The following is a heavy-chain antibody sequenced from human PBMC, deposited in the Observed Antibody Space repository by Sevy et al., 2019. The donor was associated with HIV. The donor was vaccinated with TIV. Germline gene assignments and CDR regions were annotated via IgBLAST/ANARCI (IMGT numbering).Heavy chain of an antibody. D-gene: IGHD3-22*01. J-gene: IGHJ4*02. CDR2: ISYDGSNK. V-gene: IGHV3-30*04. CDR3: ARDPTFSSDTRGYYPFDT. CDR1: GFIFSNYA. Sequence: GGSLRLCCAASGFIFSNYAIHWVRRAPGKGLEWVAVISYDGSNKHYAASVKGRLTISRDNSRNTLFLQMNRLRLDDTAVYYCARDPTFSSDTRGYYPFDTWGQGTLVTVSS.